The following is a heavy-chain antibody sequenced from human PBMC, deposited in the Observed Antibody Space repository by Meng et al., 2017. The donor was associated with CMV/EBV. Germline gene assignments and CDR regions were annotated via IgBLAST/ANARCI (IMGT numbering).Heavy chain of an antibody. CDR2: FDPEDGET. V-gene: IGHV1-24*01. CDR3: ATARVDCSSTSCYTYYFDY. D-gene: IGHD2-2*02. CDR1: GYTLTELS. J-gene: IGHJ4*02. Sequence: ASVKVSCKVSGYTLTELSRHWVRQAPGKGFEWMGGFDPEDGETIYAQKFQGRVTMTEDTSTDTAYMELSSLRSEDTAVYYCATARVDCSSTSCYTYYFDYWGQGTLVTVSS.